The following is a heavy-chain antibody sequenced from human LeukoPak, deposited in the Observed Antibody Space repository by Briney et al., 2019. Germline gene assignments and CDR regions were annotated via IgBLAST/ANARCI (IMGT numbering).Heavy chain of an antibody. CDR3: ARSPLYYDSSGYYGRDY. CDR2: IYTSGST. V-gene: IGHV4-61*02. CDR1: GGSISSGSYY. Sequence: PSETLSLTCTVSGGSISSGSYYWRWIRQPAGKGLEWIVRIYTSGSTNYNPSLKSRVTISVDTSKNQFSLKLSSVTAADTAVYYCARSPLYYDSSGYYGRDYWGQGTLVTVSS. D-gene: IGHD3-22*01. J-gene: IGHJ4*02.